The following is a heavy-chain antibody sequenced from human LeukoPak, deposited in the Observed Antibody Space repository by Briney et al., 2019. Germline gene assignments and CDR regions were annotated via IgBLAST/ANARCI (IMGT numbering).Heavy chain of an antibody. D-gene: IGHD3-22*01. Sequence: GGSLRLSCAASGFTFSIYAMRWVPQAPGTGPHRVSSIPSRGESTWYVDSVKGRFTITRDNSENTLYLQMHSLRAEDTAVYYCARDRPNYYGSDGHYYRRDGDYWGRGTLVSVSS. J-gene: IGHJ4*02. CDR3: ARDRPNYYGSDGHYYRRDGDY. CDR2: IPSRGEST. V-gene: IGHV3-23*01. CDR1: GFTFSIYA.